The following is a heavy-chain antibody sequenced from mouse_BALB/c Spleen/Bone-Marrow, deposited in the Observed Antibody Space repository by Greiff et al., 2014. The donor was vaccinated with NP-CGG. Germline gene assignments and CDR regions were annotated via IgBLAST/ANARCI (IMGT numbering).Heavy chain of an antibody. CDR3: ASYNDRYCLDY. CDR1: GFDFSDIW. CDR2: IYPGNGNI. D-gene: IGHD2-14*01. J-gene: IGHJ2*01. V-gene: IGHV14-3*02. Sequence: EVMLVESGAELVRPGSSVKISCTASGFDFSDIWMHWVKQRPGQGLEWIGQIYPGNGNIKYDPKFKGKATLTADTSSNTAYLQLRRRTSEDTAVEYCASYNDRYCLDYWGQGTTLTVSS.